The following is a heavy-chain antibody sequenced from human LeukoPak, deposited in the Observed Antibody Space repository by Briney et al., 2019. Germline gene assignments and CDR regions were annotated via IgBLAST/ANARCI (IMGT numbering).Heavy chain of an antibody. Sequence: SSETLSLTCTVSGGSISSYYWSWIRQPPGKGLEWIGSIYHSGSTYYNPSLKSRVTISVDTSKNQFSLKLSSVTAADTAVYYCGYSGYDSGLFDCWGQGILVTVSS. CDR3: GYSGYDSGLFDC. CDR1: GGSISSYY. V-gene: IGHV4-59*04. CDR2: IYHSGST. J-gene: IGHJ4*02. D-gene: IGHD5-12*01.